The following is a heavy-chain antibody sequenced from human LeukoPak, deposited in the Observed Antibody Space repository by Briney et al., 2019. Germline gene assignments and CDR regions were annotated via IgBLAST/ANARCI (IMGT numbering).Heavy chain of an antibody. V-gene: IGHV4-34*01. CDR2: IYYSGST. CDR1: GGSFSGYY. D-gene: IGHD3-10*01. J-gene: IGHJ6*02. CDR3: ARVRPAYYGSGSPYYYYYGMDV. Sequence: PSETLSLTCAVYGGSFSGYYWSWIRQPPGKGLEWIGSIYYSGSTYYNPSLKSRVTISVDTSKNQFSLKLSSVTAADTAVYYCARVRPAYYGSGSPYYYYYGMDVWGQGTTVTVSS.